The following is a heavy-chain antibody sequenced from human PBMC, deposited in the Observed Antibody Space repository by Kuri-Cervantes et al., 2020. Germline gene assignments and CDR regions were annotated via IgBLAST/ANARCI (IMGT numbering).Heavy chain of an antibody. V-gene: IGHV4-34*01. CDR2: INHSGTT. CDR1: GGSFSGYY. D-gene: IGHD1-14*01. J-gene: IGHJ6*03. CDR3: ARGRSSIPYRNYYYYYYMDV. Sequence: SETLSLTCAVYGGSFSGYYWSWIRQPPGKGLEWIGEINHSGTTNYNPSLKSRVTISVDTSKNQFSLKVSSVTAADSAVYYCARGRSSIPYRNYYYYYYMDVWGKGTTVTDSS.